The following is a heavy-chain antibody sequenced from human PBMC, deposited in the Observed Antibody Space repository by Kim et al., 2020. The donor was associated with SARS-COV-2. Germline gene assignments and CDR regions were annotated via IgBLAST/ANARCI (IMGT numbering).Heavy chain of an antibody. CDR2: IYYRSKWAN. CDR3: VRVRGGVFEL. J-gene: IGHJ2*01. V-gene: IGHV6-1*01. Sequence: SQTLSLTCAISGDSVSSNTVTWNWIRQSPSRGLEWLGRIYYRSKWANDYADSVKSRIIITSETSKNQFSLQLNSVTPEDTAVYYCVRVRGGVFELWGRGTLVTVSS. D-gene: IGHD3-16*01. CDR1: GDSVSSNTVT.